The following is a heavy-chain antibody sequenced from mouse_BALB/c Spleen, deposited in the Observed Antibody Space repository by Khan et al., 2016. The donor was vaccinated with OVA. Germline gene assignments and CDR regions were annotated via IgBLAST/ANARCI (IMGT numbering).Heavy chain of an antibody. CDR3: ARMNA. Sequence: MQLEESGAELVKPGASVKLSCTASGFNIKDTYMHWVKQRPEQGLEWIGRIDPANGNTKYDPKFQGKATIKADTSSNTAYLQLRSLTSEDTAVYYCARMNAWGQGTTLTVSS. CDR2: IDPANGNT. V-gene: IGHV14-3*02. CDR1: GFNIKDTY. J-gene: IGHJ2*01.